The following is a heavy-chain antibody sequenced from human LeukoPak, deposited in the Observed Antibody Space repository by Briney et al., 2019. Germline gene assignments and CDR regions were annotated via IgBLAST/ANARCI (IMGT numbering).Heavy chain of an antibody. CDR1: GGSISSGGYY. CDR3: ARGARVTEAFDI. J-gene: IGHJ3*02. V-gene: IGHV4-30-2*01. CDR2: IYHSGST. Sequence: SQTLSLTCTVSGGSISSGGYYWSWIRQPPGKGLEWIGYIYHSGSTYYNPSHKSRVTISVDRSKNQFSLKLSSVTAADTAVYYCARGARVTEAFDIWGQGTMVTVSS. D-gene: IGHD2-21*02.